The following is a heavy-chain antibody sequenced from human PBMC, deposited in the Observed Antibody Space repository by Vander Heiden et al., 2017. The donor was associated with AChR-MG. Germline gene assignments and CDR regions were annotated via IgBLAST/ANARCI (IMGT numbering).Heavy chain of an antibody. Sequence: QVQLVQSGAEVKKPGASVKVSCKVSGSTLTELSMHWVRQAPGKGLEWMGGFDPEDGETIYAQKFQGRVTMTEDTSTDTAYMELSSLRSEDTAVYYCATGTPLIVVVPAAIAYGMDVWGQGTTVTVSS. D-gene: IGHD2-2*01. CDR3: ATGTPLIVVVPAAIAYGMDV. V-gene: IGHV1-24*01. J-gene: IGHJ6*02. CDR2: FDPEDGET. CDR1: GSTLTELS.